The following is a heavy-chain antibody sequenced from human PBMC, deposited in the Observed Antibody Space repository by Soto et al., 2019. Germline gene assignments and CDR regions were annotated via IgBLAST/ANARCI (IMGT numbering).Heavy chain of an antibody. CDR1: GGSITSGPYY. CDR3: ARDLGGPNDY. CDR2: IYYSGRT. J-gene: IGHJ4*02. V-gene: IGHV4-61*01. Sequence: SETLSLTCTVSGGSITSGPYYWNWIRQPPGKGLEWIGNIYYSGRTNYNPSLKSRLTIPVDTSKNRFSLRLSSVTAADTAMYYCARDLGGPNDYWGQGTLVTVSS. D-gene: IGHD3-16*01.